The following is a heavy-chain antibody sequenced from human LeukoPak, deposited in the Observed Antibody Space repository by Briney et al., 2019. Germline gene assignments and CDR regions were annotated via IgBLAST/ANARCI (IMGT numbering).Heavy chain of an antibody. D-gene: IGHD4-17*01. Sequence: GGSLRLSCAASGFTFTTYWMGWVRQAPGKGLEWVSSISSDTSYIYYADSLKGRITISRDNAKNSLYLQINSLRAEDTAVYYCASAPTDYVETSWYYFDYWGQGTLVTVSS. CDR2: ISSDTSYI. J-gene: IGHJ4*02. V-gene: IGHV3-21*01. CDR1: GFTFTTYW. CDR3: ASAPTDYVETSWYYFDY.